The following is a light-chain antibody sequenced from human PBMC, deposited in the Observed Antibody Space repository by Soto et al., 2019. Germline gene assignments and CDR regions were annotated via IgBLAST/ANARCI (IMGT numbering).Light chain of an antibody. Sequence: QSVLTQPPSASGSPGQSVTISCTGTNSDVGGYNYVSWYQQYPGKAPKLSIYEVNERPSGVPDRFSGSKSGNTASLTVSGLQTADEAYYCCSSYAGSNWYVFGHGTKLPVL. CDR1: NSDVGGYNY. V-gene: IGLV2-8*01. CDR2: EVN. CDR3: SSYAGSNWYV. J-gene: IGLJ1*01.